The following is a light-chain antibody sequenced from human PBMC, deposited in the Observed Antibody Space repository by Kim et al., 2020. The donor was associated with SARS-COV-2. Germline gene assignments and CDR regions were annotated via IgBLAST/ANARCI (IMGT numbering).Light chain of an antibody. J-gene: IGKJ2*01. CDR2: VAC. CDR1: QSVTSNY. Sequence: EIVLTQSPVTLSLSPVEIATLSCRASQSVTSNYLAWYQQKPGQAPRPLIYVACSRATGIPDRCSGSGSGTDFTLNISRLEPEDFAVYYCQQYGNSPATFGQGTKLEIK. V-gene: IGKV3-20*01. CDR3: QQYGNSPAT.